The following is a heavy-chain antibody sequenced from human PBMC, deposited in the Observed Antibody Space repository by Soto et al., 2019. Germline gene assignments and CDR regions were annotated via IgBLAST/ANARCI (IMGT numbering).Heavy chain of an antibody. CDR1: GFSLSTSGVG. CDR2: IYWDDDK. J-gene: IGHJ6*02. CDR3: AHRRVSSSWGAMDV. D-gene: IGHD6-13*01. Sequence: QITLKESGPPLVKPTQTLTLTCTFSGFSLSTSGVGVGWIRQPPGKALEWLALIYWDDDKRYSPSLKSRLNITKDTSKNQVVLTMTNMDPVDTATYYCAHRRVSSSWGAMDVWGQGTTVTVSS. V-gene: IGHV2-5*02.